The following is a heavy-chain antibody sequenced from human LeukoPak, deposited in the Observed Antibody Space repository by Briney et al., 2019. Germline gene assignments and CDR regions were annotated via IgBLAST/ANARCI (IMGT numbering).Heavy chain of an antibody. D-gene: IGHD2-15*01. CDR1: GGSFSGYY. CDR3: ARGGGSGRLSDWFDP. J-gene: IGHJ5*02. V-gene: IGHV4-34*01. Sequence: SETLSLTCAVYGGSFSGYYWSWIRQPPGKGLERIGEINHSGSTNYNPSLKSRVTISVDTSKNQFSLKLSSVTAADTAVYYCARGGGSGRLSDWFDPWGQGTLVTVSS. CDR2: INHSGST.